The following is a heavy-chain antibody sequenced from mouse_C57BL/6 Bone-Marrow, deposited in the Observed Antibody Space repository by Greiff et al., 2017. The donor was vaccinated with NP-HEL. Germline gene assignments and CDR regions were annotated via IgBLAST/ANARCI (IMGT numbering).Heavy chain of an antibody. CDR2: IWSGGST. V-gene: IGHV2-2*01. J-gene: IGHJ4*01. CDR1: GFSLTSYG. Sequence: QVQLKESGPGLVQPSQSLSITCTVSGFSLTSYGVHWVRQSPGKGLEWLGVIWSGGSTDYNADFIYRLSISKDNSKSQVFFKMNSLQADDTAIYYCARMSFYAMDYWGQGTSVTVSS. CDR3: ARMSFYAMDY.